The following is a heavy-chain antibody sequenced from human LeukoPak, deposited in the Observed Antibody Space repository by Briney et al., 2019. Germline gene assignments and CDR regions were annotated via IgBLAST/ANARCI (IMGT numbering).Heavy chain of an antibody. CDR2: INHSGST. J-gene: IGHJ4*02. D-gene: IGHD3-22*01. CDR3: ARASTYYYDSSGYHY. Sequence: PSETLSLTCAVYGGSFSGYYWSWIRQPPGKGLEWIGEINHSGSTNYNPSLKSRVIISVDTSKNQFSLKLSSVTAADTAVYYCARASTYYYDSSGYHYWGQGTLVTVSS. V-gene: IGHV4-34*09. CDR1: GGSFSGYY.